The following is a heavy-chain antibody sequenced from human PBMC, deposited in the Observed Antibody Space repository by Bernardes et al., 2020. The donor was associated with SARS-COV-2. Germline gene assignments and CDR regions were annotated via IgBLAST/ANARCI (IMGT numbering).Heavy chain of an antibody. CDR2: INSDGSST. J-gene: IGHJ4*02. D-gene: IGHD1-7*01. V-gene: IGHV3-74*01. Sequence: GSLRLSCAASGFSFSSHWMHWVRQAPGKGLVWVSRINSDGSSTTYADSVKGRFTISRDNAKNTLYSQMNSLRAEDTAVYYCARDGRNYLQEFDYWGQGNLVTVSS. CDR1: GFSFSSHW. CDR3: ARDGRNYLQEFDY.